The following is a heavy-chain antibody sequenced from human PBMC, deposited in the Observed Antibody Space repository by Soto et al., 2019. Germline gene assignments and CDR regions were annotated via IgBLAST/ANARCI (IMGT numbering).Heavy chain of an antibody. Sequence: ASVKVSCKASGYTLTSYYMHWVRQAPGQGLEWMGIINPSGGSTRCAQKLQGRVTMTRDTSTSTVYMELSSLRSEDTAVYYCARGLPYSSGWYGCDYWGQGTLVTVSS. D-gene: IGHD6-19*01. V-gene: IGHV1-46*01. CDR2: INPSGGST. J-gene: IGHJ4*02. CDR3: ARGLPYSSGWYGCDY. CDR1: GYTLTSYY.